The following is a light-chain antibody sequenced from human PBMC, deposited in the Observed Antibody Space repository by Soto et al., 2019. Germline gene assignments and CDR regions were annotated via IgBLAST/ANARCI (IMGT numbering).Light chain of an antibody. V-gene: IGKV1-12*01. CDR2: SAS. CDR1: QGISNW. Sequence: DIQMTQSPSFMSASVGDRVTITCRASQGISNWLAWYQQKPGKAPELLIYSASTLQSGVPSRFSGSGSGTDFTLTIRSLPPEDFATYYWQQTNRFPPTFGGGTKVDIK. J-gene: IGKJ4*01. CDR3: QQTNRFPPT.